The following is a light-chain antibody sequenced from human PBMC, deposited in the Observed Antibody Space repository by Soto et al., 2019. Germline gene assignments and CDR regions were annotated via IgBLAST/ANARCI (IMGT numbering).Light chain of an antibody. CDR3: QAYDYSLTASV. CDR2: DVT. CDR1: TSDVGHHNR. V-gene: IGLV2-18*01. J-gene: IGLJ3*02. Sequence: QSALTQPPSVSGSPGQSVTISCTGDTSDVGHHNRVSWYQQPPGTVPKLLIYDVTDRFSGVPDRFSGSKSGNTASLTITGLQAEDEADYYCQAYDYSLTASVFGGGTKVTVL.